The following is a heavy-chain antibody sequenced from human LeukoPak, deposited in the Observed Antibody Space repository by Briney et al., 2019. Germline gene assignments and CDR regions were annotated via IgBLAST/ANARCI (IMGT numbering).Heavy chain of an antibody. CDR2: ISWNSGSI. V-gene: IGHV3-9*01. CDR1: GFTFDDYA. J-gene: IGHJ1*01. Sequence: GGSLRLSCAASGFTFDDYAMHWVRQAPGKGLEWVSGISWNSGSIGYADSVKGRFTISRDNAKNSLYLQMNSLRAEDTALYYCAKAGYCSSTSCYGYFQHWGQGTLVTVSS. D-gene: IGHD2-2*01. CDR3: AKAGYCSSTSCYGYFQH.